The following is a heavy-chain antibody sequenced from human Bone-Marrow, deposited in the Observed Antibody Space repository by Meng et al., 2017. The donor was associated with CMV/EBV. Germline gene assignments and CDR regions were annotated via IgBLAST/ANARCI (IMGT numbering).Heavy chain of an antibody. V-gene: IGHV1-8*03. J-gene: IGHJ5*02. Sequence: ASVKVSCKASGYTFTSYDINWVRQATGQGLEWMGWMNPNSGNTGYAQKFQGRVTITMNTSISTAYMELSILRSEDTAVYYCARGRQPQGIFGVVTPGPNWFDPWGQGTLFTVSS. CDR3: ARGRQPQGIFGVVTPGPNWFDP. CDR1: GYTFTSYD. D-gene: IGHD3-3*01. CDR2: MNPNSGNT.